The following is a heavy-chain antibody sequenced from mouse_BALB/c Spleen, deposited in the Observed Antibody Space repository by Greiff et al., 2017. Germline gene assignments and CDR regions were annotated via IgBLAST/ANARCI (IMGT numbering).Heavy chain of an antibody. CDR3: TRELNSVLRLPYYFDY. J-gene: IGHJ2*01. CDR1: GYTFTSYW. D-gene: IGHD1-2*01. Sequence: LQQPGSELVRPGASVKLSCKASGYTFTSYWMHWVKQRPGQGLEWIGNIYPGSGSTNYDEKFKSMATLTVDTSSSTAYMQLSSLTSEDSAVYYCTRELNSVLRLPYYFDYWGQGTTLTVSS. V-gene: IGHV1S22*01. CDR2: IYPGSGST.